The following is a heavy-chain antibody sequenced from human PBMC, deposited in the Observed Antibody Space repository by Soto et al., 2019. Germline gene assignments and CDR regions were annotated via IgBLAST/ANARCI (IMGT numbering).Heavy chain of an antibody. CDR1: GGSVSSGDYY. J-gene: IGHJ5*02. Sequence: SETLSLTCTVSGGSVSSGDYYWSWIRQHPGKGLEWIGYIYYSGSTYYNPSLKSRVTISKDTSKNQFSLKLSSVTAADTAVYYCARGTTLNWFDPWGQGTQVTVSS. CDR3: ARGTTLNWFDP. V-gene: IGHV4-31*03. CDR2: IYYSGST.